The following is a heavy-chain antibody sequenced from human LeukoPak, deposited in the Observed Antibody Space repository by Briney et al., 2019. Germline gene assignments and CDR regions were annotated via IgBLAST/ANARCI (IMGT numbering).Heavy chain of an antibody. D-gene: IGHD3-10*01. Sequence: GGSLRLSCAASGFTISSYWMSWVRQAPGKGLEWVANIKQDGSEKYYVDSVKGRFTISSDDAKNSLYLQMNSLRAEDTAVYYCARSIRGSARFDYWGQGTLVTVSS. CDR2: IKQDGSEK. CDR1: GFTISSYW. V-gene: IGHV3-7*04. J-gene: IGHJ4*02. CDR3: ARSIRGSARFDY.